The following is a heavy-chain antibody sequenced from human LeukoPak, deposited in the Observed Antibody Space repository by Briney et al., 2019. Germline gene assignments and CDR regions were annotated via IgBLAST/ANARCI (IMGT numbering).Heavy chain of an antibody. J-gene: IGHJ4*02. Sequence: QPGGSLRLSCAASGFTVSSNYMSWVRQAPGKGLEWVSVTYSGGSTYYADSVKGRFTISRDNSKNTLYLQMNSLRAEDTAVYYCARDVKTYYYGSGSYYNVYWGQGTLVTVSS. D-gene: IGHD3-10*01. CDR2: TYSGGST. CDR3: ARDVKTYYYGSGSYYNVY. CDR1: GFTVSSNY. V-gene: IGHV3-53*01.